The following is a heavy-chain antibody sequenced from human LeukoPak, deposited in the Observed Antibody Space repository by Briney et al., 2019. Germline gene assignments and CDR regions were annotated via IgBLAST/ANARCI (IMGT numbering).Heavy chain of an antibody. Sequence: SETLSLTCAVSGGSISSSNWWSWVRPPPGKGLEWIGEICHSGSTNYNPSLKSRVTISVDKSKNQFSLKLSSVTAADTAVYYCARRVPAAIHYSYYGMDVWGQGTTVTVSS. CDR2: ICHSGST. J-gene: IGHJ6*02. CDR1: GGSISSSNW. D-gene: IGHD2-2*01. V-gene: IGHV4-4*02. CDR3: ARRVPAAIHYSYYGMDV.